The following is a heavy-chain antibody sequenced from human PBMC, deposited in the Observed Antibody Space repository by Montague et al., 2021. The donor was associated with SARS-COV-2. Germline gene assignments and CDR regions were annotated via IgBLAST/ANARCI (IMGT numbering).Heavy chain of an antibody. Sequence: TLSLTCNVSGGSISSGSYYWSWIRQPPGKGLEWIGYLYYSGSSYYNPSLKSRVTISVDTSKNQFSLRLSSVTAADTAVYSCARARTSWIVLVNEFDDWGQGTLVTVSS. D-gene: IGHD2-21*01. V-gene: IGHV4-31*03. CDR1: GGSISSGSYY. CDR2: LYYSGSS. CDR3: ARARTSWIVLVNEFDD. J-gene: IGHJ4*02.